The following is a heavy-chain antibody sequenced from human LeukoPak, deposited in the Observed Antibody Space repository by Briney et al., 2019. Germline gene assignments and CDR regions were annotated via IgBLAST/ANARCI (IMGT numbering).Heavy chain of an antibody. J-gene: IGHJ3*02. CDR1: GYTFTSYG. Sequence: GASVKVSCKASGYTFTSYGISWVRQAPGQGLEWMGWISAYNGNTNYAQKLQGRVTMTTDTSTSTAYMELRSLRSDDTAVYYCATYCGGDCYPDAFDIWGQGTMVTVSS. D-gene: IGHD2-21*01. V-gene: IGHV1-18*01. CDR2: ISAYNGNT. CDR3: ATYCGGDCYPDAFDI.